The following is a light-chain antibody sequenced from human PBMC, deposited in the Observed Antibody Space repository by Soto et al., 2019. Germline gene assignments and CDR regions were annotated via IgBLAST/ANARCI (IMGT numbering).Light chain of an antibody. CDR2: GAS. J-gene: IGKJ5*01. V-gene: IGKV3-15*01. CDR3: QQYNDWHPIT. CDR1: QSVAGN. Sequence: EIVMTQSPATLSVSPGERANLSCRASQSVAGNLAWYQQKPGQAPRLLIYGASTRATGIPARFSGSGSGTEFTLTISSLQYEDFAVYYCQQYNDWHPITFGQGTRLEIK.